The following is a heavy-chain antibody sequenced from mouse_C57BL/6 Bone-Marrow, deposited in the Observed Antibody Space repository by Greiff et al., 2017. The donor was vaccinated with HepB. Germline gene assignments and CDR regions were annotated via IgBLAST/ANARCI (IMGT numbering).Heavy chain of an antibody. CDR1: GYTFTSYW. CDR3: AIDDGYQGFAY. J-gene: IGHJ3*01. CDR2: IHPNSGST. Sequence: VQLQQPGAELVKPGASVKLSCKASGYTFTSYWMHWVKQRPGQGLEWIGMIHPNSGSTNYNEKCKSKATLTVDKASSTAYMQLSSLTSEDSAVYYCAIDDGYQGFAYWGQGTLVTVSA. V-gene: IGHV1-64*01. D-gene: IGHD2-3*01.